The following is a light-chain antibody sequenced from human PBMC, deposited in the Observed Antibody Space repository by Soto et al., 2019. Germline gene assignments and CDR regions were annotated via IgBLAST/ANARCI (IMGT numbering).Light chain of an antibody. V-gene: IGKV1-9*01. CDR1: QGIASH. J-gene: IGKJ2*01. CDR2: AAS. Sequence: DIQLTQSPSFLSASVGDRVTITCRASQGIASHLAWYQQTPGKAPKFLIYAASTLKSGVASRLSGSGSGTEFTLTISSLQPEDFATYYCQQVNTYPHTFGQGTKLEIK. CDR3: QQVNTYPHT.